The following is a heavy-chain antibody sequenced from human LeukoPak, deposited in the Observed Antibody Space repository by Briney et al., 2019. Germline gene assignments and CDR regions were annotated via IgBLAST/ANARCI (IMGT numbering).Heavy chain of an antibody. Sequence: PSGTLSLTCTVSGGSISSGGYYWSWIRQPPGKGLEWIGYIYHSGSTYYNPSLKSRVTISVDRSKNQFSLKLSSVTAADTAVYYCARTLAAAGTVAFDIWGQGTMVTVSS. CDR3: ARTLAAAGTVAFDI. J-gene: IGHJ3*02. CDR2: IYHSGST. CDR1: GGSISSGGYY. V-gene: IGHV4-30-2*01. D-gene: IGHD6-13*01.